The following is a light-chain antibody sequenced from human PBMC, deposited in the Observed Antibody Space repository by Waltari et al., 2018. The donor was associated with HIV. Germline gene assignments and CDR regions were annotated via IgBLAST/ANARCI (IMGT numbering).Light chain of an antibody. J-gene: IGKJ1*01. CDR1: HSILYNSNNNSY. CDR2: WAS. Sequence: DIVLTPSPDSLAVSLGERATVNCRSTHSILYNSNNNSYLGWYQQKPGQPPKLLIYWASTRASGTPYRFTGSESGTDFALTISSLQAEDAAVYYCQQYFSTPRTFGQGTKVEIK. CDR3: QQYFSTPRT. V-gene: IGKV4-1*01.